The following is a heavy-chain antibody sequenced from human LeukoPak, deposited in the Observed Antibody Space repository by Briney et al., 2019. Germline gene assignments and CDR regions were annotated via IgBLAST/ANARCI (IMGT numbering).Heavy chain of an antibody. Sequence: ASVKVSCKVSGYTFTNYYMHWVRQAPGQGLEWMGIINPSGGSTTYAQKFQDRVTMTRDTATSTVYMEVSSLRSEDTALYYCARETAYVGLDYWGQGTLVTVSS. CDR1: GYTFTNYY. J-gene: IGHJ4*02. CDR3: ARETAYVGLDY. V-gene: IGHV1-46*01. D-gene: IGHD4-23*01. CDR2: INPSGGST.